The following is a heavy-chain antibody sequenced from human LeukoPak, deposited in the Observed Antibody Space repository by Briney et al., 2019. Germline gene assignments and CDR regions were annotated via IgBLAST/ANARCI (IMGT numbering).Heavy chain of an antibody. Sequence: PTETLSLTCAVYGGSFIGYYWSWIRQPPGKGLEWIGEINHSGGANYNPSLKSRVTISADTSKSQFSLKLGSVTAADTAVYYCARVPLRFLEPFDYWGQGTLVTVSS. V-gene: IGHV4-34*01. CDR1: GGSFIGYY. D-gene: IGHD3-3*01. CDR2: INHSGGA. J-gene: IGHJ4*02. CDR3: ARVPLRFLEPFDY.